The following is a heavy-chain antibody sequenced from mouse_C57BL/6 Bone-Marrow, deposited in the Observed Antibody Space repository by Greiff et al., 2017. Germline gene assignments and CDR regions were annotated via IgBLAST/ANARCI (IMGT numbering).Heavy chain of an antibody. J-gene: IGHJ1*02. CDR2: IYPRDGST. CDR3: AGCGFVGSGGGRDYDV. Sequence: QVQLQQSGPELVKPGASVKLSCKASGYTFTSYAINWVKQRPGQGFEWIGWIYPRDGSTKYNEKFKGKATLTVDTSSSTAYMELHSLTSEDSAVYCGAGCGFVGSGGGRDYDVWGAGPTDTGAS. V-gene: IGHV1-85*01. CDR1: GYTFTSYA. D-gene: IGHD1-1*01.